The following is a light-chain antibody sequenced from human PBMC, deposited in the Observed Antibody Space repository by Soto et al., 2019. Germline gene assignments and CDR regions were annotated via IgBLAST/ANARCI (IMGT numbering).Light chain of an antibody. CDR2: EVS. CDR3: TSYRGSSTLV. V-gene: IGLV2-14*01. J-gene: IGLJ2*01. Sequence: QSALTQPASVSGSPGQSITISCTGTSRDVGGYKYVSWYQQHPGKAPKLIIYEVSNRPSGVSNRFSGSKSGNTASLTISGLQAEDEAGYYCTSYRGSSTLVFGGGTKLTVL. CDR1: SRDVGGYKY.